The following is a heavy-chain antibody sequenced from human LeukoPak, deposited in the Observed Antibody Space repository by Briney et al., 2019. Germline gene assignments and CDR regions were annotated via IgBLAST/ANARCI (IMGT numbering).Heavy chain of an antibody. CDR2: IWYDGSKR. V-gene: IGHV3-33*01. D-gene: IGHD3-10*01. CDR1: GFTFSNHG. J-gene: IGHJ4*02. CDR3: ARDLGNFGSGTSYYDY. Sequence: PGRSLRLSCTASGFTFSNHGLHWVRQAPGKGLEWVAPIWYDGSKRYYADSVQGRFSISRDDSKNTLFLQMNSLRADDTAVYYCARDLGNFGSGTSYYDYWGQGTLVTVSS.